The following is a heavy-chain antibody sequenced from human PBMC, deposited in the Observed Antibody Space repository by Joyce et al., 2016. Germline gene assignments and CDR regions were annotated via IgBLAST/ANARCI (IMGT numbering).Heavy chain of an antibody. CDR3: ARSEVLSFDY. CDR2: VHRSGDT. V-gene: IGHV4-38-2*01. Sequence: QVHLQESGPGLVKPSETLSLTCAVSGYSISSGFYWGWIRQPPGKGLEWIGTVHRSGDTFYNPSLKRRVTISMDPSRNQFSLKLKSVTAADTAVYFCARSEVLSFDYWGQGTLVTVSS. D-gene: IGHD3-10*01. CDR1: GYSISSGFY. J-gene: IGHJ4*02.